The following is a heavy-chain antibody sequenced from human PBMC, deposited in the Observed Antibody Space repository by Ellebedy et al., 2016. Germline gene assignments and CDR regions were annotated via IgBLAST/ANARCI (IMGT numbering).Heavy chain of an antibody. D-gene: IGHD3-10*01. V-gene: IGHV4-59*01. CDR1: GGSISSYY. J-gene: IGHJ6*02. Sequence: SETLSLTCTVSGGSISSYYWSWIRQPPGKGLEWIGYTYYSGSTNYNPSLKSRVTISVDTSKNQFSLKLSSVTAADTAVYYCVRDQTAGVRGRYYYYGMDVWGQGTTVTVSS. CDR3: VRDQTAGVRGRYYYYGMDV. CDR2: TYYSGST.